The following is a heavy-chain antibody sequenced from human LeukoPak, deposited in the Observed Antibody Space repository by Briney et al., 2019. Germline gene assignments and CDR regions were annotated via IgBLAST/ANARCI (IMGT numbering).Heavy chain of an antibody. Sequence: PGGSLRLSCAASGFTFSFYSMEWVRQAPGKGLEWVSSISSSSSYIHYADSVKGRFTISRDNAKNSLYLQMNSLRAEDTAVDYCARDVGSGSSLDYWGQGTLVTVSS. J-gene: IGHJ4*02. V-gene: IGHV3-21*01. D-gene: IGHD1-26*01. CDR3: ARDVGSGSSLDY. CDR1: GFTFSFYS. CDR2: ISSSSSYI.